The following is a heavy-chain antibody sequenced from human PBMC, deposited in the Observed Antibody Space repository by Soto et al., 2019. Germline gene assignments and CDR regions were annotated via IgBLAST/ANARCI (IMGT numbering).Heavy chain of an antibody. J-gene: IGHJ4*02. CDR2: IYSGGST. Sequence: GGSLRLSCAASGFTVSSNYMSWVRQAPGKGLEWVSVIYSGGSTYYADSVKGRFIISRVDSENTLFLQMNSLRAEDTAVYYCATAKLLLPWLFDYWGQGTLVTVSS. V-gene: IGHV3-66*01. D-gene: IGHD2-15*01. CDR3: ATAKLLLPWLFDY. CDR1: GFTVSSNY.